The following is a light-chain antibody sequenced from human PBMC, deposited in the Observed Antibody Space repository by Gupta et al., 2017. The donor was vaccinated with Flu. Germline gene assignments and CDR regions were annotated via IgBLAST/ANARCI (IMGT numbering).Light chain of an antibody. Sequence: DIRMTQSPSTLSASIGDTVTISCRASQNIDEWLAWYQLKPGKAPKLLIYKASTRENGVPSRFSGSGSGAKFTLTSNKRQRDDSASYCWQQDFSYRSFGQGTKVEIK. CDR1: QNIDEW. V-gene: IGKV1-5*03. CDR3: QQDFSYRS. J-gene: IGKJ1*01. CDR2: KAS.